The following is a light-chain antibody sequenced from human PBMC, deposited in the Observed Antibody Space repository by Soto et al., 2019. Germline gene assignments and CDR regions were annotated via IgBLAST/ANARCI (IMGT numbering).Light chain of an antibody. CDR1: QSVSSN. Sequence: EIVMTQSPATLSVSPGERATLSCRASQSVSSNLAWHQQKPGQAPRLLIYGASTRATGIPARFSGSGSGTEFTLTISSLQSEDVAVYYCQQYNTWPPVTFGQGTKVEIK. CDR2: GAS. V-gene: IGKV3-15*01. J-gene: IGKJ2*01. CDR3: QQYNTWPPVT.